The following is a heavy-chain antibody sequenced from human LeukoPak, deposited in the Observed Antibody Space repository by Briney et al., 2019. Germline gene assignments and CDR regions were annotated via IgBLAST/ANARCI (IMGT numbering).Heavy chain of an antibody. V-gene: IGHV4-39*01. J-gene: IGHJ4*02. CDR2: VFYTGST. Sequence: SETLSLTCSVSAFSITSPDYYWGWIRQPPGKGLEWIGSVFYTGSTVYNSSLRSRVTISMDTSKNQLSLKVTSVTAADTAVYYCARHGIGVLRLFDYWGQGTLVTVSS. D-gene: IGHD1-26*01. CDR1: AFSITSPDYY. CDR3: ARHGIGVLRLFDY.